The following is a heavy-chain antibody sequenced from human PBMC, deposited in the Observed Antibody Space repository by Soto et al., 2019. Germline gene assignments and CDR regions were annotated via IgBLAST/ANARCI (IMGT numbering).Heavy chain of an antibody. J-gene: IGHJ3*02. CDR1: GGSFSGYY. V-gene: IGHV4-34*01. Sequence: SETLSLTCAVYGGSFSGYYWSWIRQPPGKGLEWIGEINHSGSTNYNPSLKSRVTISVDTSKNQFSLKLSSVTAADTAVYYCARGIEHYAFDIWGQGTMVTVSS. CDR2: INHSGST. CDR3: ARGIEHYAFDI.